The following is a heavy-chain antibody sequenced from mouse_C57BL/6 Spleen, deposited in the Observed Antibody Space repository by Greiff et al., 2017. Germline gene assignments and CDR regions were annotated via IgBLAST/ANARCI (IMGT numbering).Heavy chain of an antibody. CDR3: VRRDLLWSPWFAY. D-gene: IGHD2-1*01. J-gene: IGHJ3*01. Sequence: EVKLVESGGGLVQPNGSLKLSCAASGFSFNTYAMNWVRQAPGKGLEWVARLRSKSNNYETYDADSVKGRFTISRDDAEIMLYLQMNNVKTEDTAIYYGVRRDLLWSPWFAYRGQGALVTGSA. CDR1: GFSFNTYA. V-gene: IGHV10-1*01. CDR2: LRSKSNNYET.